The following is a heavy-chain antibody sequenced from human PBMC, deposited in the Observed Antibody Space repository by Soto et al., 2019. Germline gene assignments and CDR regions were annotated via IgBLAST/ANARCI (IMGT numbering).Heavy chain of an antibody. J-gene: IGHJ4*02. CDR1: GFIFNRYA. Sequence: QVQLVQSGGGVVQPGTSLRLSCAASGFIFNRYAFHWVRQAPGKGLEWVAQISYDGSRQYYGDSVKGRFTISRDNSNNTLFLHTSSLRPEDTAVYYCARNPNAGLAYYWGQGTLVTVSS. V-gene: IGHV3-30*15. CDR3: ARNPNAGLAYY. CDR2: ISYDGSRQ. D-gene: IGHD6-13*01.